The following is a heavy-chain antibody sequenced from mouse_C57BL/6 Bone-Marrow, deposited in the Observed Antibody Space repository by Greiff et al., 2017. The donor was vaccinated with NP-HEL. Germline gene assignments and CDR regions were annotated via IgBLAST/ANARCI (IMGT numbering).Heavy chain of an antibody. CDR3: ATGYLDY. Sequence: QVQLKQPGAELVKPGASVKMSCKASGYTFTSYWMHWVKQRHGRGLEWRGRMEGKSGGTKYNEKFKSKATLTVDKPSSTAYMQLSSLTSEDSAVYYCATGYLDYWGQGTTLTVSS. V-gene: IGHV1-72*01. J-gene: IGHJ2*01. CDR1: GYTFTSYW. CDR2: MEGKSGGT.